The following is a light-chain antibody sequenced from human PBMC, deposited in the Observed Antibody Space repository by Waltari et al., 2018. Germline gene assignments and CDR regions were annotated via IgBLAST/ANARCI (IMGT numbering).Light chain of an antibody. J-gene: IGKJ4*01. CDR1: QSVSNS. CDR2: DAS. V-gene: IGKV3-11*01. Sequence: EIVLTQSPATLYLSPGERATLSCRASQSVSNSLAWYQQRPGQAPRLLIYDASKWATGIPARFSGSGSGTDFSLTISSLEPEDFAVYYCQQRSDWLTFGGGTRVEI. CDR3: QQRSDWLT.